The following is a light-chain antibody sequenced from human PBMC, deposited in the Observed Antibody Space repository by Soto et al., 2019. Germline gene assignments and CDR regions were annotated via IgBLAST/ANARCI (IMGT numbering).Light chain of an antibody. CDR1: QSVSNY. Sequence: ESVLTQSPATLSLSPGESATLSCRASQSVSNYLAWYQQKPGQAPRLLIYDASNRASGIPARFSGSGSGTDFTLTISSLEPEDFAVYYCHQRQSWPRTFGQGTTVDI. J-gene: IGKJ1*01. V-gene: IGKV3-11*01. CDR2: DAS. CDR3: HQRQSWPRT.